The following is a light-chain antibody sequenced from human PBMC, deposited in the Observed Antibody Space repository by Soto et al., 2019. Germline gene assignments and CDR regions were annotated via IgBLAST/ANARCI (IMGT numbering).Light chain of an antibody. CDR3: SSYTSSSV. CDR1: SSDVGGYNY. Sequence: QSVLTQPASVSGSPGQSTTISCTGTSSDVGGYNYVSWYQQRPGKAPKLMIYDVSNRPSGVSNRFSGSKSGNTASLTIPGLQAEDEADYYCSSYTSSSVFGGGTKVTVL. J-gene: IGLJ2*01. V-gene: IGLV2-14*01. CDR2: DVS.